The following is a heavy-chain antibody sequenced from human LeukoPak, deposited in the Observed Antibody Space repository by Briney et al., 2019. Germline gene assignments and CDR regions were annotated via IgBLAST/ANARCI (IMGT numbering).Heavy chain of an antibody. CDR3: ARRAYIAVAGSSVFDY. CDR1: GGSISSSSYY. Sequence: SETLSLTCTVSGGSISSSSYYWGWIRQPPGKGLEWIGSIYYSGSTYYNPSLKSRVTISVDTSKNQFSLKLSSVTAADTAVYYCARRAYIAVAGSSVFDYWGQGTLVTVSS. V-gene: IGHV4-39*01. D-gene: IGHD6-19*01. CDR2: IYYSGST. J-gene: IGHJ4*02.